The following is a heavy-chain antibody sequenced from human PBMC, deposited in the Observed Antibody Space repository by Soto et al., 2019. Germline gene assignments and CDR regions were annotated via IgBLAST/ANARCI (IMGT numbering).Heavy chain of an antibody. V-gene: IGHV3-48*03. CDR2: ISSSGSTI. Sequence: LRLSFAASGFTFSSYEMNWVRQAPGKGLEWVSYISSSGSTIYYADSVKGRFTISRDNAKNSLYLQMNSLRAEDTAVYYCARDEGTVQGNYDFWSGLDVWGQGTTVTVSS. CDR1: GFTFSSYE. CDR3: ARDEGTVQGNYDFWSGLDV. J-gene: IGHJ6*02. D-gene: IGHD3-3*01.